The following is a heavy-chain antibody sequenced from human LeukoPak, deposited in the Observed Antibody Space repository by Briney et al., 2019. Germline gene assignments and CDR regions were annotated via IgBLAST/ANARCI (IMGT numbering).Heavy chain of an antibody. Sequence: SVKVSCKASGGTFSSYAISWVRQAPGQGLEWMGGIIPIFGTANYAQKFQGRVTITADESTSTAYMELSSLRSEDTAVYYCARGKGYYDSGSYYTPYYFDYCGQGTLVTVSS. CDR2: IIPIFGTA. CDR1: GGTFSSYA. D-gene: IGHD3-10*01. J-gene: IGHJ4*02. CDR3: ARGKGYYDSGSYYTPYYFDY. V-gene: IGHV1-69*01.